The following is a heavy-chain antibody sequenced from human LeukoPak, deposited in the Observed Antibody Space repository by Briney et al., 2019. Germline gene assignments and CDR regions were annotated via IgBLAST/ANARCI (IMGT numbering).Heavy chain of an antibody. J-gene: IGHJ4*02. CDR2: MSSSSNFI. CDR1: GFTFSSYS. CDR3: ARDLNWGFDY. V-gene: IGHV3-21*01. D-gene: IGHD7-27*01. Sequence: PGGSLRLSCAASGFTFSSYSMNWVRQAPGKGLEWVSSMSSSSNFIYYADSLKGRFTISRDNAKNSLYLQMNSLRAEDTAVYYCARDLNWGFDYWGQGTLVTVSS.